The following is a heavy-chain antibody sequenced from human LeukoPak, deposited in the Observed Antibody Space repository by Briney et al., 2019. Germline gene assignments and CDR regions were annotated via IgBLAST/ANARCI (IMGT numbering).Heavy chain of an antibody. V-gene: IGHV3-48*03. Sequence: GGSLRLSCAASGFTFNSYEMNWVRQAPGKVLEWVSYISSSGSTIYYADSVKGRFTISRDNAKNSLYLQMNSLRAEDTAVYYCARVSILIVPYYAFDIWGQGTMVTVSS. CDR2: ISSSGSTI. CDR3: ARVSILIVPYYAFDI. D-gene: IGHD2/OR15-2a*01. J-gene: IGHJ3*02. CDR1: GFTFNSYE.